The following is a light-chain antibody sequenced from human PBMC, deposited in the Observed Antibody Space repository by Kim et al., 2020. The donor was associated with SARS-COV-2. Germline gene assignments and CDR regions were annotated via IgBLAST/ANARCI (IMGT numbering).Light chain of an antibody. CDR1: PSVSSSY. Sequence: SPGERATLACRASPSVSSSYLAWYQQKPGQAPRLLIYGASSRATGIPDRFSGSGSGTDFTLTISRLEPEDFAVYYCQQYGSSPRYTVGQGTKLEIK. V-gene: IGKV3-20*01. CDR2: GAS. CDR3: QQYGSSPRYT. J-gene: IGKJ2*01.